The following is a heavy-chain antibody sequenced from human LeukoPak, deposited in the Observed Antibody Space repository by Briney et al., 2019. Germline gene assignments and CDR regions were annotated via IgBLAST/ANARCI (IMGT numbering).Heavy chain of an antibody. D-gene: IGHD6-13*01. Sequence: GGSLRLSCAASGFTFTSYAMSWVRKAPGKGLEWVSVIYSGGSTYYADSVKGRFTISRDNSKNTLYLQMNSLRAEDTAMYYCARVSSSSWYAFDYWGQGTLVTVSS. J-gene: IGHJ4*02. CDR1: GFTFTSYA. V-gene: IGHV3-53*01. CDR2: IYSGGST. CDR3: ARVSSSSWYAFDY.